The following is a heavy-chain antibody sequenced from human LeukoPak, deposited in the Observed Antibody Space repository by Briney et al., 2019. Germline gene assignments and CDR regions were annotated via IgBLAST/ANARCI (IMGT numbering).Heavy chain of an antibody. CDR2: MHYSESA. CDR3: ARGDFYAGGGRNWFDP. J-gene: IGHJ5*02. Sequence: SETLSLTCTVSGGSISSGGYFWSWIRQHPGKGLEWIGYMHYSESANYNPSLKSRVTISVDTSKNQFSLWLTSVTAADTAAFYCARGDFYAGGGRNWFDPWSQGTLVTVSS. V-gene: IGHV4-31*03. CDR1: GGSISSGGYF. D-gene: IGHD3-16*01.